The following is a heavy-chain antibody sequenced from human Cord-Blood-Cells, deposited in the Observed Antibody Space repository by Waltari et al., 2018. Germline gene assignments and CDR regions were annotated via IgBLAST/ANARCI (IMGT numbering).Heavy chain of an antibody. CDR2: IRSKANSYAT. CDR1: GFTFSGPA. CDR3: TSVWGAAPY. D-gene: IGHD3-16*01. J-gene: IGHJ4*02. Sequence: EVQLVESGGGLVQPGGSLKLSCAAAGFTFSGPAIHWARQVSGKGLEWVGRIRSKANSYATAYAASVKGRFTISRDDSKNTAYLQMNSLKTEDTAVYYCTSVWGAAPYWGQGTLVTVSS. V-gene: IGHV3-73*02.